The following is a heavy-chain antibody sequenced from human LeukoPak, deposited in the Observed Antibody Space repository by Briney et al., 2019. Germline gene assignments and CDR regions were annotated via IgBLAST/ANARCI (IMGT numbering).Heavy chain of an antibody. CDR2: ISYDGSNK. CDR1: GFIFSSYA. CDR3: ARVGVRTAAAGRGGGSPYFDS. Sequence: PGGSLRLSCAASGFIFSSYAIHWVRQAPGKGLEWVAVISYDGSNKYYADSVKGRFTISRDNSKNTLFLHMNTQRPEDTAVYYCARVGVRTAAAGRGGGSPYFDSWGQGTLVTVSS. D-gene: IGHD6-13*01. V-gene: IGHV3-30-3*01. J-gene: IGHJ4*02.